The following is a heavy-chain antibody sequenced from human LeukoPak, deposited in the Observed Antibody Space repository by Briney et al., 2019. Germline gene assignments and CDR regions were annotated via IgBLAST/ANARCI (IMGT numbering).Heavy chain of an antibody. CDR2: MNPNSGNT. D-gene: IGHD3-9*01. Sequence: ASVKVSCKAFGYTFTSYDTNWVRQATGQGLEWMGWMNPNSGNTGYAQKFQGRVTMTRNTSISTAYMELSSLRSEDTAVYYCARRVTYYDLLTAYYNRYFDLWGRGTLVTVSS. CDR1: GYTFTSYD. CDR3: ARRVTYYDLLTAYYNRYFDL. V-gene: IGHV1-8*01. J-gene: IGHJ2*01.